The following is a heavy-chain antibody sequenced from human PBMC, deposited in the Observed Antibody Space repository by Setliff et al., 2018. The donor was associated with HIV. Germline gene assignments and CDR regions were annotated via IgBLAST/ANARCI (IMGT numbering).Heavy chain of an antibody. Sequence: ASVKVSCKASGYTFSNYAVNWVRQAPGQGLEWMGYINTNSGNPTYAQGFTGRFVFSLDTSVSTAYLQISSLKAEDTAVYYCARGLGVRHGPHCYMDVWGKGTTVTVS. D-gene: IGHD3-16*01. J-gene: IGHJ6*03. CDR1: GYTFSNYA. CDR2: INTNSGNP. CDR3: ARGLGVRHGPHCYMDV. V-gene: IGHV7-4-1*02.